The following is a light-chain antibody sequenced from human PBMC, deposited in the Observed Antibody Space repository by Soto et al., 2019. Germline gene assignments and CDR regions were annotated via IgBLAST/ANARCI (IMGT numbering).Light chain of an antibody. J-gene: IGKJ1*01. CDR2: WAS. CDR3: QQSYTTPLT. Sequence: DIVMTQSPDSLAVSLGERATINCKSSQSVLYSSNNKNYLAWYQQKPGQPPKLLIYWASTRESGVPDRFGGSGSGTDFTLTISSLQAEDVAVYYCQQSYTTPLTFGQGTKVEIK. V-gene: IGKV4-1*01. CDR1: QSVLYSSNNKNY.